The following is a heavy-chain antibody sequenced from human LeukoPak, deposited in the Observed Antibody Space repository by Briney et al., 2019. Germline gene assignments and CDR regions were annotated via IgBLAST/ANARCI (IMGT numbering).Heavy chain of an antibody. CDR1: GYTFTSYG. D-gene: IGHD6-13*01. CDR2: INAYNGNT. V-gene: IGHV1-18*01. CDR3: ARDHTSSSWYGGYFDY. Sequence: GASVKVSCKTSGYTFTSYGISWVRQAPGQGLEWMGWINAYNGNTNYALKLQGRVTMTTDTSTSTAYMELRSLRSDDTALYHCARDHTSSSWYGGYFDYWGQGTLVTVSS. J-gene: IGHJ4*02.